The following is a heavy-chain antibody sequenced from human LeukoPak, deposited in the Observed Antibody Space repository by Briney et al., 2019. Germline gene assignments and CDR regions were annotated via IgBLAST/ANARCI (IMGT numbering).Heavy chain of an antibody. V-gene: IGHV1-69*13. Sequence: APVKVSCKASGGTFSSYAISWVRQAPGQGLEWMGGIIPIFGTANYAQKFQGRVTITADESTSTAYMELSSLRSEDTAVYYCARNSGYYYDSSGYLHWGQGTLVTVSS. CDR3: ARNSGYYYDSSGYLH. D-gene: IGHD3-22*01. J-gene: IGHJ4*02. CDR1: GGTFSSYA. CDR2: IIPIFGTA.